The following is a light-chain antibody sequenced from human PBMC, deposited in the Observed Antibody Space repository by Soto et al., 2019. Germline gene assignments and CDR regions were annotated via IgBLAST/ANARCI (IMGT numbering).Light chain of an antibody. Sequence: QSALTQPASVSGSPGQSITISCTGTSSDVGGYNYVSWYQQHPGKAPKLMIYDVSNRPSGVSNRFSGSKSANTASLTISGLPDEDEADYYCSSYTGSSTSYVFGTGTKLTVL. J-gene: IGLJ1*01. CDR3: SSYTGSSTSYV. V-gene: IGLV2-14*01. CDR2: DVS. CDR1: SSDVGGYNY.